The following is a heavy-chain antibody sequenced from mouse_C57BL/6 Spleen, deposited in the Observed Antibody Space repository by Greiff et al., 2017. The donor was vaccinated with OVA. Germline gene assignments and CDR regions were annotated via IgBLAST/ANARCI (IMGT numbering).Heavy chain of an antibody. Sequence: VQLQQSGAELVRPGTSVKMSCKASGYTFTNYWIGWAKQRPGHGLEWIGDIYPGGGYTNYNEKFKGKATLTADKSSSTAYMQFSSLTSEDSAIYYCASGAGYYLFAYWGQGTLVTVSA. D-gene: IGHD2-3*01. J-gene: IGHJ3*01. V-gene: IGHV1-63*01. CDR3: ASGAGYYLFAY. CDR1: GYTFTNYW. CDR2: IYPGGGYT.